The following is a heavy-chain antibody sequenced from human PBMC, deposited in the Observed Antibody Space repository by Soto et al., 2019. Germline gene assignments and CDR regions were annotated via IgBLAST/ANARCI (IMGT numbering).Heavy chain of an antibody. V-gene: IGHV1-18*01. Sequence: ASVKVSCNASGYTFTSDGISWGRQAPGQRLEWVGWISGYNGNTNYAQKLQGRVTMTTDTSTSTAYMELRSLRSDDTAVYYCAREREYDDSSGYHGSYFDYWGQGTLVTVSS. J-gene: IGHJ4*02. CDR2: ISGYNGNT. CDR1: GYTFTSDG. D-gene: IGHD3-22*01. CDR3: AREREYDDSSGYHGSYFDY.